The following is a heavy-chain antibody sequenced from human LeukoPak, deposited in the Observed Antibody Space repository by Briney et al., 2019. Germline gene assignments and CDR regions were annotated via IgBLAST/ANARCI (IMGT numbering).Heavy chain of an antibody. CDR3: TKFFLGRRDYVWESYRYLAFDI. V-gene: IGHV3-15*01. CDR2: IKSKTDGGTT. Sequence: GGPRRLSCAASGFTLSDAWMSWVRQPPGKGLEWVGHIKSKTDGGTTDYAAPVKGRFTISRDGSKNTLYLQMNSLKTEDTAVYYCTKFFLGRRDYVWESYRYLAFDIWGQGTMVTVSS. J-gene: IGHJ3*02. CDR1: GFTLSDAW. D-gene: IGHD3-16*02.